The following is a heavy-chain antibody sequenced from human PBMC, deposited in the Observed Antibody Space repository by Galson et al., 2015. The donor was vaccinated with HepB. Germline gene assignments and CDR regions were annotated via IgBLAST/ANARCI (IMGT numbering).Heavy chain of an antibody. Sequence: SVKVSCKASGGTFSSYTISWVRQAPGQGLEWMGRIIPILGIANYAQKFQGRVTITADKSSSTAYMELSSLRSEDTAVYYCARDLKHIAVAGTKGAGDYWGQGTLVTVSS. V-gene: IGHV1-69*04. CDR2: IIPILGIA. D-gene: IGHD6-19*01. CDR1: GGTFSSYT. CDR3: ARDLKHIAVAGTKGAGDY. J-gene: IGHJ4*02.